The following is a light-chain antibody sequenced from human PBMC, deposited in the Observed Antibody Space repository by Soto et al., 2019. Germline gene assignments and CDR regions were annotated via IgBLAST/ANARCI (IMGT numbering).Light chain of an antibody. CDR3: AAXXDSLNGPKWV. J-gene: IGLJ3*02. CDR1: SSNIGSNT. Sequence: QSVLTQPPSASGTPGQRVTISCSGSSSNIGSNTVNWYQQLPGTAPKLLIYSNNQRPSGVPDRFSGSKSGTSASLAISGLQXXXXXXXXXAAXXDSLNGPKWVFGGGTKLTVL. CDR2: SNN. V-gene: IGLV1-44*01.